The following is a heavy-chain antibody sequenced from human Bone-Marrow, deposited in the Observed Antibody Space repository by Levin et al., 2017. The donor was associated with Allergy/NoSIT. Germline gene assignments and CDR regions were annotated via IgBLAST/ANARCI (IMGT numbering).Heavy chain of an antibody. CDR2: IYYSGST. Sequence: SQTLSLTCTVSGGSISSYYWSWIRQPPGKGLEWIGYIYYSGSTNYNPSLKSRVTISVDTSKNQFSLKLSSVTAADTAVYYCAGSTFTDDAFDIWGQGTMVTVSS. CDR3: AGSTFTDDAFDI. J-gene: IGHJ3*02. V-gene: IGHV4-59*01. CDR1: GGSISSYY.